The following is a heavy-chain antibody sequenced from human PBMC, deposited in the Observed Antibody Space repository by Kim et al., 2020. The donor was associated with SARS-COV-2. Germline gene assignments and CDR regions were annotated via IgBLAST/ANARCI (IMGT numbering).Heavy chain of an antibody. CDR2: IKQDGSEK. V-gene: IGHV3-7*03. CDR3: ARYSSSWLLRYFDL. CDR1: GFTFSSYW. D-gene: IGHD6-13*01. Sequence: GGSLRLSCAASGFTFSSYWMSWVRQAPGKGLEWVANIKQDGSEKYYVDSVKGRFTISRDNAKNSLYLQMNSLRAEDTAVYYCARYSSSWLLRYFDLWGRGTLVTVSS. J-gene: IGHJ2*01.